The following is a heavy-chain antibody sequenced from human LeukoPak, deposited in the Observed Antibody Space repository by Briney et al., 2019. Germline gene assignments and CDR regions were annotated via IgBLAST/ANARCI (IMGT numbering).Heavy chain of an antibody. V-gene: IGHV3-7*03. J-gene: IGHJ4*02. D-gene: IGHD4-17*01. Sequence: PGGSLRLSCAASGFTFSNYWMTWVRQAPGKGLEWVADIKQDGSEKLYVNSVRGRFTISRDNAKNTLYLQMNSLRAEDTAVYYCARDRIYGDYEVWGQGTLVTVSS. CDR1: GFTFSNYW. CDR3: ARDRIYGDYEV. CDR2: IKQDGSEK.